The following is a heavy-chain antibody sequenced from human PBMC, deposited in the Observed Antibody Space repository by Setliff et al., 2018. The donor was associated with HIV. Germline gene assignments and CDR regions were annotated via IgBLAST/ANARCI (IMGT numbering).Heavy chain of an antibody. Sequence: GGSLRLSCAASGFTFSDYYMGWIRQAPGKGLEWVSYISSSGSTIYYADSVKGRFTISRDNSKNTLYLQMDSLRAEDTAVYYCARSYYGSTTSYGMDVWGQGTTVTVSS. CDR2: ISSSGSTI. J-gene: IGHJ6*02. CDR3: ARSYYGSTTSYGMDV. V-gene: IGHV3-11*04. CDR1: GFTFSDYY. D-gene: IGHD3-10*01.